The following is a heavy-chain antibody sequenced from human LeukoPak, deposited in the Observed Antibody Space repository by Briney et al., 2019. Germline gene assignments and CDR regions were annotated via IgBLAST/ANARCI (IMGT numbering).Heavy chain of an antibody. CDR2: INHSGST. J-gene: IGHJ5*02. CDR1: GGSFSGYY. V-gene: IGHV4-34*01. Sequence: ASETLSLTCAVYGGSFSGYYWSWIRQPPGKGPEWIGEINHSGSTNYNPSLKSRVTISVDTSKNQFSLKLSSVTAADTAVYYCARGINARGWFDPWGQGTLVTVSS. CDR3: ARGINARGWFDP.